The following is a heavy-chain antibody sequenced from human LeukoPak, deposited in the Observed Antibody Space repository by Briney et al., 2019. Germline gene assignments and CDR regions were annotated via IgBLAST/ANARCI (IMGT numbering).Heavy chain of an antibody. CDR1: GYTFTGYY. Sequence: GASVKVSCKASGYTFTGYYMHWVRQAPGQGLEWMGWINPNSGGTNYAQKFQGRVTMTRDTSISTAYMELSRLRSDDTAVYYCARDGSGLLWFGELSYYYYYYMDVWGKGTTVTISS. CDR3: ARDGSGLLWFGELSYYYYYYMDV. V-gene: IGHV1-2*02. CDR2: INPNSGGT. J-gene: IGHJ6*03. D-gene: IGHD3-10*01.